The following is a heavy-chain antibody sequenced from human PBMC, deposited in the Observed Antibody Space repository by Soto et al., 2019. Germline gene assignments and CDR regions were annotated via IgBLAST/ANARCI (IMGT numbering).Heavy chain of an antibody. CDR3: ARDNDRPQLGGNYYYILDV. J-gene: IGHJ6*02. CDR1: GGTFRNSA. Sequence: QVQLEQSGAEVKKPGASVKVSCKASGGTFRNSAISWVRQAPGQGLEWLGGIMPIFRTPDYAQKFQGRVTITADESTNTAYMELSGLRSDDTAVYYCARDNDRPQLGGNYYYILDVWGHGTTVNVSS. CDR2: IMPIFRTP. V-gene: IGHV1-69*12. D-gene: IGHD1-1*01.